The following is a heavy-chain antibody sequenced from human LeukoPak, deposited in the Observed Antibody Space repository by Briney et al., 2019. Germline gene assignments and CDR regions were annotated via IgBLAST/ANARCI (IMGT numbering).Heavy chain of an antibody. V-gene: IGHV1-18*04. D-gene: IGHD2-2*01. CDR2: ISAYNGNT. Sequence: GASVKVSCEASGYTFTSYGISWVRQAPGQGLEWVGWISAYNGNTNYAQKLQGRVTMTTDTSTSTAYMELRSLRSDDTAVYYCARDSGGDLMPAAMSYYYYGMDVWGKGTTVTVSS. J-gene: IGHJ6*04. CDR1: GYTFTSYG. CDR3: ARDSGGDLMPAAMSYYYYGMDV.